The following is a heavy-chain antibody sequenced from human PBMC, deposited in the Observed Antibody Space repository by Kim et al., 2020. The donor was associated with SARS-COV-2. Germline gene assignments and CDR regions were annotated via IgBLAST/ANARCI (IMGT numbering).Heavy chain of an antibody. Sequence: ASVKVSCKASGYTFTGYYMHWVRQAPGQGLEWMGRINPNSGGTNYAQKFQGRVTMTRDTSISTAYMELSRLRSDDTAVYYCARDPDLYCSGGSCWGAFDIWGQGTMVTVSS. D-gene: IGHD2-15*01. J-gene: IGHJ3*02. CDR1: GYTFTGYY. V-gene: IGHV1-2*06. CDR3: ARDPDLYCSGGSCWGAFDI. CDR2: INPNSGGT.